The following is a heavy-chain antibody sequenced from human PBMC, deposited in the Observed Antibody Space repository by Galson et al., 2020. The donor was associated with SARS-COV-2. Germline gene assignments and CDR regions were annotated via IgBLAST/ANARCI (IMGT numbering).Heavy chain of an antibody. CDR1: GGSISSYY. V-gene: IGHV4-59*01. Sequence: SETLSLTCTVSGGSISSYYWSWIRQPPGKGLEWIGYISYSGSTNYNPSPKSRVTISVDTSKNQFSLKLSSVTAADTAVYYCARDEDDYGSGSYLYWGQGTLVTVSS. J-gene: IGHJ4*02. D-gene: IGHD3-10*01. CDR3: ARDEDDYGSGSYLY. CDR2: ISYSGST.